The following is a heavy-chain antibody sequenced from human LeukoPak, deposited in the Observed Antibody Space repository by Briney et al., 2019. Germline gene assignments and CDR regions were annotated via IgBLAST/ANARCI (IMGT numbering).Heavy chain of an antibody. CDR1: GFTFSSST. V-gene: IGHV1-58*01. J-gene: IGHJ4*02. Sequence: VASVKVSCKASGFTFSSSTVQWVRQGRGQRLEGIGWIVVGSGKTNYAQNFQERVTITRDMSTSTAYLELTSLTSEDTAVYYCATEKDSGPHWGQGTLVTVSS. D-gene: IGHD2-15*01. CDR2: IVVGSGKT. CDR3: ATEKDSGPH.